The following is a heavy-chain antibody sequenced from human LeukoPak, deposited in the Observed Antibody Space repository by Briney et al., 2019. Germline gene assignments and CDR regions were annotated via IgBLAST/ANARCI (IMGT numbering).Heavy chain of an antibody. CDR2: ISGSGGST. J-gene: IGHJ3*02. CDR3: AKDGRFWSGFPFDAFDI. V-gene: IGHV3-23*01. Sequence: PGGSLRLSCAASGFTFSSYAMSWVRRAPGKGLEWVSAISGSGGSTYYADSVKGRFTISRDNSKNTLYLQMNSLRAEDTAVYYCAKDGRFWSGFPFDAFDIWGQGTMVTVSS. D-gene: IGHD3-3*01. CDR1: GFTFSSYA.